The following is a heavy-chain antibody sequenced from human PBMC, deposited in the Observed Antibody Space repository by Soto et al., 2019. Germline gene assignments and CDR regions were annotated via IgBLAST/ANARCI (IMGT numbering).Heavy chain of an antibody. CDR1: GFSLSAYGVR. Sequence: QITLKESGPTLVKPTQTLTLTCSFSGFSLSAYGVRVIWFRQPPGETLEWLALIHWNDDKRYSPYLKSRLTITKDTSKNQVVLTLTNLDPLDTGTYFCAHTIDSSGFLTSWGQGILVTVSS. D-gene: IGHD3-22*01. CDR2: IHWNDDK. CDR3: AHTIDSSGFLTS. J-gene: IGHJ5*02. V-gene: IGHV2-5*01.